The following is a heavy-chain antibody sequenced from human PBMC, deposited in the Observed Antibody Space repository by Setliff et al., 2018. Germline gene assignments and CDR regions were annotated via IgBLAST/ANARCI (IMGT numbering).Heavy chain of an antibody. CDR3: ARTAGSSSASGFDY. CDR2: ISGSSTYT. CDR1: GGSFSGYY. Sequence: KTSETLSLTCAVYGGSFSGYYWSWIRQPPGKGLEWVSSISGSSTYTYYADSVKGRFTISRDNAKDSLYLQMNSLRAEDTAVYYCARTAGSSSASGFDYWGQGTLVTVSS. D-gene: IGHD2-15*01. V-gene: IGHV3-11*06. J-gene: IGHJ4*02.